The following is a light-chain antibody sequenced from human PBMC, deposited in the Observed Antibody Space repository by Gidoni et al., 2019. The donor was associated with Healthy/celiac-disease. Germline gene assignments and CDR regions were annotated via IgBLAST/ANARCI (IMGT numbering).Light chain of an antibody. CDR2: GNS. CDR3: QSYDSSLSGFVV. CDR1: SSNIGAGYD. J-gene: IGLJ2*01. Sequence: QSVLTQPPSVSEAPGQRVTISCTGSSSNIGAGYDVHWYQQLPGTAPKLLIYGNSNRPSGVPDRFSGSKSGTSASLAITGLQAEDEADYYYQSYDSSLSGFVVFGGGTKLTVL. V-gene: IGLV1-40*01.